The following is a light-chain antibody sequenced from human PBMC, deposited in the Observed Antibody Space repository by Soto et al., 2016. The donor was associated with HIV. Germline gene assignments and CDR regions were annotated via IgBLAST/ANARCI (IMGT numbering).Light chain of an antibody. J-gene: IGLJ1*01. CDR3: QVWDSGSNSYV. CDR1: NIGTKS. CDR2: DDT. Sequence: SYVLTQPPSVSVAPGKTAKISCGGNNIGTKSVHWYQQKPGQAPVLVVYDDTDRPSGIPERFSASNSGNTATLNISRVEAGDEADYYCQVWDSGSNSYVFGSRTKVTVL. V-gene: IGLV3-21*03.